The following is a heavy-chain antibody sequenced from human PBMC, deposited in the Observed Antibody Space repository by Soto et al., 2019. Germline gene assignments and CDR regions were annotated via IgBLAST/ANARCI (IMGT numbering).Heavy chain of an antibody. Sequence: QVQLQESGPGLVKPSQTLSLTCTVSGGSTSSDNYWSWIRQPPGKGPEWIGRISYSGNTDYNPSLKSRLAISIDTSKNQFSLKLSSVTAADTAVYFCAREGGESSDGIYYFDSWGQGALVTVSS. V-gene: IGHV4-30-4*01. CDR1: GGSTSSDNY. D-gene: IGHD3-3*02. CDR3: AREGGESSDGIYYFDS. J-gene: IGHJ4*02. CDR2: ISYSGNT.